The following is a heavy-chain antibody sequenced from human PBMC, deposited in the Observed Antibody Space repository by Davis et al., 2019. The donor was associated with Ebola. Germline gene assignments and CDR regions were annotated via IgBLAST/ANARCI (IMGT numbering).Heavy chain of an antibody. CDR3: ARDLGEWEQLGAFDI. J-gene: IGHJ3*02. V-gene: IGHV3-30-3*01. CDR2: ISYDGSNK. CDR1: GFTFSSYA. D-gene: IGHD1-26*01. Sequence: PGGSLRLSCAASGFTFSSYAMHWVHQAPGKGLEWVAVISYDGSNKYYADSVKGRFTISRDNSKNTLYLQMNSLRAEDTAVYYCARDLGEWEQLGAFDIWGQGTMVTVSS.